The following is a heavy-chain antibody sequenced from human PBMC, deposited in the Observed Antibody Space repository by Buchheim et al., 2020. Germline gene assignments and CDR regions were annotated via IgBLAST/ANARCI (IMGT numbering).Heavy chain of an antibody. Sequence: EVQLVESGGGLVQPGGSLRLSCAASGFTFSSYWMSWVRQAPGNGLEWVANIKQDGSEKYYVDSVKGRFTISRDNAKNYLYLQMNSLRAEDTAVYYCARDPTGTQSNSYYYYYGMDVWGQGTT. J-gene: IGHJ6*02. CDR2: IKQDGSEK. CDR1: GFTFSSYW. D-gene: IGHD1-7*01. V-gene: IGHV3-7*04. CDR3: ARDPTGTQSNSYYYYYGMDV.